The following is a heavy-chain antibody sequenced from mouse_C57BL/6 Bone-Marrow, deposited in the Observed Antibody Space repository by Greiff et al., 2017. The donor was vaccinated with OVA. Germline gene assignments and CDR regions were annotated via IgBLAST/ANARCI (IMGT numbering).Heavy chain of an antibody. Sequence: QVQLQQPGAELVMPGASVKLSCKASGYTFTSYWMHWVKQRPGQGLEWIGEIDPSDSYTNYNQKFKGKSTLTVDKSSSTAYMQLSSLTSEDSAVYYCARDLDDYDPASYAMDYWGQGTSVTGSS. D-gene: IGHD2-4*01. CDR1: GYTFTSYW. CDR2: IDPSDSYT. J-gene: IGHJ4*01. CDR3: ARDLDDYDPASYAMDY. V-gene: IGHV1-69*01.